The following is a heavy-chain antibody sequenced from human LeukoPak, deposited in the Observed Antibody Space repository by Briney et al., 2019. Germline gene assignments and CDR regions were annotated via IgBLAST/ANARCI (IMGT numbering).Heavy chain of an antibody. J-gene: IGHJ4*02. D-gene: IGHD3-10*01. CDR1: GYSFTSYW. CDR3: TRPGGFGEFPFDF. CDR2: IYPSDSNT. Sequence: GESLQISCQASGYSFTSYWIAWVRQTPGKGLEWIGIIYPSDSNTKYGPSLQGQVIISADKSISTAYLQWSSLKVSDTAMYYCTRPGGFGEFPFDFWGQGTLVTVSS. V-gene: IGHV5-51*01.